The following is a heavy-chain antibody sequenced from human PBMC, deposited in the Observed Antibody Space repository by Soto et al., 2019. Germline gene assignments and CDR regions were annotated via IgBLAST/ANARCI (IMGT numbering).Heavy chain of an antibody. Sequence: EVQVLESGGGLVQPGGSLRLSCAATGFTFSDFAMSWVRQAPGKGLEWVSRIYGGGNGPHYADSVKGRVTISRDNSKNTLYPQTNRLSAKNTAVYYCAKMEGMDPWAYSFDYWGQGTLVTVSS. CDR3: AKMEGMDPWAYSFDY. CDR1: GFTFSDFA. CDR2: IYGGGNGP. D-gene: IGHD2-2*03. J-gene: IGHJ4*02. V-gene: IGHV3-23*01.